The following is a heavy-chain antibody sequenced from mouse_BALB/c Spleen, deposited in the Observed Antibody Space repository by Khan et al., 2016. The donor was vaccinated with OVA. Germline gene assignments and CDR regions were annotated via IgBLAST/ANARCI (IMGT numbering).Heavy chain of an antibody. D-gene: IGHD1-1*01. CDR3: ARKNYYGRSGYAMDY. J-gene: IGHJ4*01. CDR1: GYTFTSYW. Sequence: DLVKPGASVKLSCKASGYTFTSYWINWIKQRPGQGLEWIGRIGPGSSNAYYNDMFKDKATLTVDTSSNTAYIQLSSLSSEDSAVYFCARKNYYGRSGYAMDYWGQGTSVTVSA. CDR2: IGPGSSNA. V-gene: IGHV1S41*01.